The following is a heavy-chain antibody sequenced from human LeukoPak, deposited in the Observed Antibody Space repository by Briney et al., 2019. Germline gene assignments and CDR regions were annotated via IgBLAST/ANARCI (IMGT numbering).Heavy chain of an antibody. J-gene: IGHJ5*02. CDR3: ARGTATASYPINWFDP. V-gene: IGHV6-1*01. CDR1: GDSVSSNSAA. CDR2: TYYRSKWYN. Sequence: TLSLTCAISGDSVSSNSAAWNWIRPSPSRGLEWLGRTYYRSKWYNDYAISVKSRITINPDTSKNQFSLHLNSVTPGDTAVYYCARGTATASYPINWFDPWGQGILVTVSS. D-gene: IGHD1-14*01.